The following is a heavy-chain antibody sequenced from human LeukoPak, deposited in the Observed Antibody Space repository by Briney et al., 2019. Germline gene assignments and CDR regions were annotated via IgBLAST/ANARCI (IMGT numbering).Heavy chain of an antibody. D-gene: IGHD2/OR15-2a*01. Sequence: PSETLSLTCTVSGGSISSSSYYWGWIRQPPGKGLEWIGSIYYSGSTYYNPSLKSRVTISVDTSKNQFSLKLSSVTAADTAVYYCASDFYVQYYFDYWGQGTLVTVSS. CDR3: ASDFYVQYYFDY. J-gene: IGHJ4*02. CDR1: GGSISSSSYY. V-gene: IGHV4-39*07. CDR2: IYYSGST.